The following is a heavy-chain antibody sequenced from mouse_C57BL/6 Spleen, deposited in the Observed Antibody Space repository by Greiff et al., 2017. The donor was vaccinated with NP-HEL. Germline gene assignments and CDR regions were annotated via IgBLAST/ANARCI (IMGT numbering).Heavy chain of an antibody. J-gene: IGHJ2*01. CDR3: ARPYYYGSSLFDD. Sequence: VQLQQPGAELVKPGASVKLSCKASGYTFTSYWMHWVKQRPGQGLEWIGIIHPNSGSTNYNEKFKSKATLTVDKSSSTAYMQLSSLTSEDSAVYYCARPYYYGSSLFDDWGQGTTLTVSS. V-gene: IGHV1-64*01. D-gene: IGHD1-1*01. CDR2: IHPNSGST. CDR1: GYTFTSYW.